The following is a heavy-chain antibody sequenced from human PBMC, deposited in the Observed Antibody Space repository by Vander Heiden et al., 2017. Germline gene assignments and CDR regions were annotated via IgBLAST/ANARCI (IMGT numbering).Heavy chain of an antibody. CDR2: IYYSGST. CDR1: GGSISSSSYY. D-gene: IGHD3-22*01. V-gene: IGHV4-39*01. J-gene: IGHJ2*01. CDR3: ARRLYDDWYFDL. Sequence: QLQLQESGPGLVKPSETLSLTCTVSGGSISSSSYYWGWIRQPPGKGLEWIGSIYYSGSTYYNPSLKSRVTISVDTSKNQFSLKLSSVTAADTAVYYCARRLYDDWYFDLWGRGTLVTVSS.